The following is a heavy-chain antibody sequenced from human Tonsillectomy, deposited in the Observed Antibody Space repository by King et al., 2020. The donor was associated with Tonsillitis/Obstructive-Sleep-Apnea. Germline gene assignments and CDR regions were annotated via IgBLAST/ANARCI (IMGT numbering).Heavy chain of an antibody. CDR3: ARIDPSR. Sequence: QLQESGPGLVKPSETLSLTCTVSGASISSSSYYWGWIRQPPGKGLEWIGSIYYSGNTYYNPSLKSRVTISVDTSKNQFSLKLSSVPAAATAVYYCARIDPSRWGQGTLVTVSS. V-gene: IGHV4-39*01. CDR2: IYYSGNT. J-gene: IGHJ4*02. CDR1: GASISSSSYY.